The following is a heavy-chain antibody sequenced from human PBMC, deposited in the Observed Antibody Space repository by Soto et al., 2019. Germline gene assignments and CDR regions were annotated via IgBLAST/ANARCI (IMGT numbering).Heavy chain of an antibody. CDR3: ARDSGSGWYDY. CDR1: GFTVSGNY. V-gene: IGHV3-53*01. Sequence: EVQLVESGGGLIQPGGSLRLSCAASGFTVSGNYMSWVRQAPGKGLEWVSIIYSADRTYYADSVKGRFTISRDNSKNTLYLQMNILRAEDTAVYYCARDSGSGWYDYWGQGTLVTVSS. J-gene: IGHJ4*02. CDR2: IYSADRT. D-gene: IGHD6-19*01.